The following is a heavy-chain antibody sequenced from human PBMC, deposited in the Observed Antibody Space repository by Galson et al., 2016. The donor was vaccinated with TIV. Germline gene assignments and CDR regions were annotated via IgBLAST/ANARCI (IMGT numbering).Heavy chain of an antibody. D-gene: IGHD3-22*01. CDR2: IIPVFGTV. J-gene: IGHJ4*02. CDR3: ARDPTYYDTNGWGH. V-gene: IGHV1-69*06. CDR1: GGTLSSNA. Sequence: SVKVSCKASGGTLSSNAFSWLRQAPGQGLEWMGGIIPVFGTVHYAQKFRGRVTITADKSTNTVYMGLSGLTSEDTAVYSCARDPTYYDTNGWGHWGQGTLVIVSS.